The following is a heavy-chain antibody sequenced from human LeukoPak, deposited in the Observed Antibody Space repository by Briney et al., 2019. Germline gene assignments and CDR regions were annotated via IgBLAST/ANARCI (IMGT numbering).Heavy chain of an antibody. CDR3: ARDHRYYYGSGAGDFDY. Sequence: ASVKVSCKASGYTFSNYGTSWVRQAPGQGLEWMGWISGYNDNTNYAQKLQGRVTMTTDTSTSTAYMELRSLRSDDTAVYYCARDHRYYYGSGAGDFDYWGQGTLVTVSS. CDR1: GYTFSNYG. V-gene: IGHV1-18*01. J-gene: IGHJ4*02. CDR2: ISGYNDNT. D-gene: IGHD3-10*01.